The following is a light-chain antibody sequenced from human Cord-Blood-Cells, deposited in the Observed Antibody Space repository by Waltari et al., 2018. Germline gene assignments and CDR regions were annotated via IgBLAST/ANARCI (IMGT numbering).Light chain of an antibody. J-gene: IGLJ1*01. CDR1: SSDVGGYNY. CDR2: DVS. Sequence: QSALTQPASVSGSPGQSITISCTGTSSDVGGYNYVSWYQQHPGKAPKLMIYDVSNRPSGVSNRFSVSKSGNTASLTISGLQAEDEADYYCSSYTSSSTSLYVVGTGTKVTVL. V-gene: IGLV2-14*01. CDR3: SSYTSSSTSLYV.